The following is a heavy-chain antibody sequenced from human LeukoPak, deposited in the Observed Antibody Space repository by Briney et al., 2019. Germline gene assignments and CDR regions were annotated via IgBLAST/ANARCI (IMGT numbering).Heavy chain of an antibody. Sequence: SETLSLTCTVSGGSISSYYWSWIXQPPGXGLEWIGYIYYSGSTYYNPSLKSRVTISVDTSKNQFSLKLSSVTAADTAVYYCARHYEHFDYWGQGTLVTVSS. J-gene: IGHJ4*02. CDR2: IYYSGST. CDR1: GGSISSYY. V-gene: IGHV4-30-4*01. CDR3: ARHYEHFDY. D-gene: IGHD4-17*01.